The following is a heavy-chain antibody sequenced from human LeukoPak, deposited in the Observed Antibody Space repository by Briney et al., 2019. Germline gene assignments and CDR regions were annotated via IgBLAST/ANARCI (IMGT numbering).Heavy chain of an antibody. CDR3: ACLRGPSDY. Sequence: PGGSLRLSCAASGFTFSDYYMSWIRQAPGKGLEWVSYISSSGSTIYYADSVKGRFTISRDNAKNSLCLQMDSLTADDTAVYFCACLRGPSDYWGQGTLVTVSS. CDR2: ISSSGSTI. D-gene: IGHD4-17*01. J-gene: IGHJ4*02. CDR1: GFTFSDYY. V-gene: IGHV3-11*01.